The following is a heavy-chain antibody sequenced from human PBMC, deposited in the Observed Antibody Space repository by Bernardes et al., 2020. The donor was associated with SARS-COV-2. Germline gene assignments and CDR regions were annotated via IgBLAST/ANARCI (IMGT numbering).Heavy chain of an antibody. CDR2: IYYSGST. CDR1: GGSVSSGSYY. D-gene: IGHD4-17*01. CDR3: ATPRGYGDYDHRLDY. V-gene: IGHV4-61*01. J-gene: IGHJ4*02. Sequence: SETLSLTCTVSGGSVSSGSYYWSWIRQPPGKGLEWIGYIYYSGSTNYNPSLKSRVTISVDTSKNQFSLKLSSVTAADTAVYYCATPRGYGDYDHRLDYWGQGTLVTVSS.